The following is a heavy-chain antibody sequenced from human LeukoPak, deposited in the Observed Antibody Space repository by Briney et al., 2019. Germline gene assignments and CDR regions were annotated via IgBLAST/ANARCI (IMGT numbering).Heavy chain of an antibody. D-gene: IGHD5-18*01. V-gene: IGHV4-34*01. J-gene: IGHJ3*02. Sequence: SETLSLTCAVYGGSFNGYYWSWIRQPPGKGLEWIGEINHSGSTNYNPSLKSRVTISVDTSKNQFSLKLSSVTASDTAVYYCARATWIQLWLIWGQGTMVTVSS. CDR1: GGSFNGYY. CDR3: ARATWIQLWLI. CDR2: INHSGST.